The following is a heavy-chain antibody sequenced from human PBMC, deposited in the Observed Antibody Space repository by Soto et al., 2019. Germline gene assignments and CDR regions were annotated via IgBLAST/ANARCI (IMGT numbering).Heavy chain of an antibody. D-gene: IGHD6-6*01. CDR2: MYYTGNK. CDR1: GVSISSSTYY. Sequence: SETLSLTWPVSGVSISSSTYYWDWLRQPPGKGLEWIGAMYYTGNKNYNPSLESRVTMSVDTSKNQFSLKLSSVTPTDTAVYYCARRSSSSLGSLFDPWGRGILVPVS. V-gene: IGHV4-39*01. J-gene: IGHJ5*02. CDR3: ARRSSSSLGSLFDP.